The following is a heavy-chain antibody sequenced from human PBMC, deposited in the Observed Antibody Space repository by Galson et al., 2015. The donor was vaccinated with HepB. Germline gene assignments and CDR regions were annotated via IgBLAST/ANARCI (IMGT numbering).Heavy chain of an antibody. CDR3: ARQWLVPGYYGMDV. CDR1: GFTFSSYS. V-gene: IGHV3-48*04. CDR2: ISSCSGTI. D-gene: IGHD6-19*01. J-gene: IGHJ6*02. Sequence: SLRLSCAASGFTFSSYSMNWVRQAPGKGLEWVSYISSCSGTIYYADSVKGRFTISRDNAKNSLYLQMNSLRAGDTAVYYCARQWLVPGYYGMDVWGQGTTVTVSS.